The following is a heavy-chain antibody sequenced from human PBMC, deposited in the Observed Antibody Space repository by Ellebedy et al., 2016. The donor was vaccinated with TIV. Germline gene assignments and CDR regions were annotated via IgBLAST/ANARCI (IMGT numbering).Heavy chain of an antibody. J-gene: IGHJ6*02. CDR3: ARDRQYECTSCYGMDV. Sequence: GESLKISCAASGFTLSSYVMTWVRQAPGKGLEWVSTIGHSGNTHYADSVKGRFTISSDNSKNTLYLQMNSLRAEDTAVYSCARDRQYECTSCYGMDVWGQGTTVTVSS. CDR1: GFTLSSYV. D-gene: IGHD2-2*01. CDR2: IGHSGNT. V-gene: IGHV3-23*01.